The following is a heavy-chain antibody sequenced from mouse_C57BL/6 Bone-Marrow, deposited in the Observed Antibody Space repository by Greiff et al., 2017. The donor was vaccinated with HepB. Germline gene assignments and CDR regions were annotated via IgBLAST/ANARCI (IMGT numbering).Heavy chain of an antibody. J-gene: IGHJ4*01. D-gene: IGHD2-4*01. Sequence: QVQLQQSGAELVKPGASVKLSCKASGYTFTEYTIHWVKQRSGQGLEWIGWFYPGSGSIKYNEKFKDTATLTADKSSSTVYMELSRLTTEDSAVYDCSRHEEEGDDYDGAMDYWGQGTSVTVSA. CDR1: GYTFTEYT. CDR3: SRHEEEGDDYDGAMDY. CDR2: FYPGSGSI. V-gene: IGHV1-62-2*01.